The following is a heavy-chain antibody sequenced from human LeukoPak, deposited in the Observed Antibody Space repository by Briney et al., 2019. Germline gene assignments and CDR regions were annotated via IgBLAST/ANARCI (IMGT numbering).Heavy chain of an antibody. Sequence: SQTLSLTCTVSGGSISSCSYFWSWIRQPAGKGLEWIGRIYTRGNTNYNPSLKSRVTTSVDTSKNQFSLKLSFVTAADTAVYYCARSPSAAAQLDNWGQGILVTVSS. J-gene: IGHJ4*02. CDR1: GGSISSCSYF. V-gene: IGHV4-61*02. CDR3: ARSPSAAAQLDN. CDR2: IYTRGNT. D-gene: IGHD6-6*01.